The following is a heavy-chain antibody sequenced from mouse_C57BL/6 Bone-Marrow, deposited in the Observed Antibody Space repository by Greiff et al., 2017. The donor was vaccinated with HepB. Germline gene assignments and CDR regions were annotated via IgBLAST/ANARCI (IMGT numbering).Heavy chain of an antibody. Sequence: QVQLQQPGAELVKPGASVKVSCKASGYTFTSYWMHWVKQRPGQGLEWIGRIHPSDSDTNYNQKFKGKATLTVDKSSSTAYMQLSSLTSEDSAVYYCAMEMPNRYDYNYFDYWGQGTTLTVSS. V-gene: IGHV1-74*01. CDR1: GYTFTSYW. CDR2: IHPSDSDT. D-gene: IGHD2-4*01. J-gene: IGHJ2*01. CDR3: AMEMPNRYDYNYFDY.